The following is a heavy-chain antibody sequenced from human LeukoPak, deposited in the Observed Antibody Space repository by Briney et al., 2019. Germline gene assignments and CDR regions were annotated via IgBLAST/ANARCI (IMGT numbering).Heavy chain of an antibody. Sequence: SETLSLTCAVYGGSFSGYYWSWIRQPPGKGLEWIGEIHHSGSTNYNPSLKSRVTISVDTSKNQFSLKLSSVTAADTAVYYCARGQGPSRVVVIMKPNYFDYWGQGTLVTVSS. V-gene: IGHV4-34*01. CDR1: GGSFSGYY. D-gene: IGHD3-22*01. J-gene: IGHJ4*02. CDR3: ARGQGPSRVVVIMKPNYFDY. CDR2: IHHSGST.